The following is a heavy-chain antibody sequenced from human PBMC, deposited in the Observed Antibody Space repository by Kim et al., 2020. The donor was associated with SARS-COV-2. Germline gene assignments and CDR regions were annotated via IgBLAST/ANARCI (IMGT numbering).Heavy chain of an antibody. J-gene: IGHJ4*01. Sequence: SETLSLTCTVSGGSISSYYWSWIRQPPGKGLEWIGYIYYSGSTNYNPSLKSRVTISVDTSKNQFSLKLSSVTAADTAVYYCARGYDILTGYYMPHYYFD. D-gene: IGHD3-9*01. CDR2: IYYSGST. V-gene: IGHV4-59*01. CDR1: GGSISSYY. CDR3: ARGYDILTGYYMPHYYFD.